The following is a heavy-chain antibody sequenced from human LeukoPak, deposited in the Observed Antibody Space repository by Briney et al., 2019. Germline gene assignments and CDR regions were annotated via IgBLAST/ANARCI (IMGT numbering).Heavy chain of an antibody. J-gene: IGHJ5*01. CDR2: IYPGNSDI. CDR3: ARQEYCSGGSCYTWFDP. V-gene: IGHV5-51*01. D-gene: IGHD2-15*01. CDR1: GYRFSNYW. Sequence: GESLKISCKGSGYRFSNYWIGWVRHMPGKGLEWMGMIYPGNSDIRYSPSFQGQVTISADKSISTAYLQWSSLKASDTAMYYCARQEYCSGGSCYTWFDPWGQGTLVTVSS.